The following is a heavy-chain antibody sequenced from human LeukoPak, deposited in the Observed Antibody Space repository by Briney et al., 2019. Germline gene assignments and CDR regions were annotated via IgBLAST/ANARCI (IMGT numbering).Heavy chain of an antibody. Sequence: SQTLSLTCAISGDSVSSNSAAWNWIRQSPSRGLEWLGRTYYRSKWYNDYAVSVKSRITINPDTSKNQFSLQLNSVTPEDTAVYYCARGIAARPWGYYYYYMDVWGKGTTVTVSS. D-gene: IGHD6-6*01. CDR3: ARGIAARPWGYYYYYMDV. J-gene: IGHJ6*03. CDR2: TYYRSKWYN. CDR1: GDSVSSNSAA. V-gene: IGHV6-1*01.